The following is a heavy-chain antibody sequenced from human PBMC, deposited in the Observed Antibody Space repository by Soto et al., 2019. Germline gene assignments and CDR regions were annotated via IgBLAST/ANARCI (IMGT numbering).Heavy chain of an antibody. CDR2: ISAYNGNT. CDR3: ARDEDAXDI. V-gene: IGHV1-18*01. CDR1: GYTFTSYG. J-gene: IGHJ3*02. Sequence: QVQLVQSGAEVKKPGASVKVSCKASGYTFTSYGISWVRQAPGQGLEWMGWISAYNGNTNYAQKLQGXVTMTTDTXXXXXXXXXXXLXSDDTAVYYCARDEDAXDIWGQGTMVTVSS.